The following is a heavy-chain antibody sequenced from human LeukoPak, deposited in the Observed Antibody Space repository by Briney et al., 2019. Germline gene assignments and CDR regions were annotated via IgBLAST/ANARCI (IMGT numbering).Heavy chain of an antibody. CDR2: ISRTGNIV. J-gene: IGHJ4*02. CDR1: GFSFSNYS. CDR3: ANLTH. D-gene: IGHD2-21*02. Sequence: GGSLRLSWVATGFSFSNYSMHWVRQAPGKGLEWVSYISRTGNIVYYADSVKGRFTISRDNAKDSLFLQMDSLRDEDTAVYYCANLTHWGQGILVTVSS. V-gene: IGHV3-48*02.